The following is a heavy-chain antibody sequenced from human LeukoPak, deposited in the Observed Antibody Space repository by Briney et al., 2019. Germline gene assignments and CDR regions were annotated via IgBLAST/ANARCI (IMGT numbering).Heavy chain of an antibody. CDR3: ARHSPYSSGWPGGDAFDI. Sequence: SETLSLTCTASGGSISSYYWSWIRQPPGKGLEWIGYIYYSGSTNYNPPLKSRVTISVDTSKNQFSLKLSSVTAADTAVYYCARHSPYSSGWPGGDAFDIWGQGTMVTVSS. CDR1: GGSISSYY. D-gene: IGHD6-19*01. J-gene: IGHJ3*02. V-gene: IGHV4-59*08. CDR2: IYYSGST.